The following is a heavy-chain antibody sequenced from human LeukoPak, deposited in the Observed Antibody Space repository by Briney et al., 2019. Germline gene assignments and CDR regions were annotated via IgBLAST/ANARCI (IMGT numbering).Heavy chain of an antibody. D-gene: IGHD2-2*01. V-gene: IGHV1-69*06. CDR1: GGTFSSYA. CDR3: ASSGYCSSTSCRTFDY. J-gene: IGHJ4*02. Sequence: ASVKVSCKASGGTFSSYAISWVRQAPGQGLEWMGGIIPIFGTANYAQKFQGRVTITADKSTSTAYMELNSLRSEDTAVYYCASSGYCSSTSCRTFDYWGQGTLVTVSS. CDR2: IIPIFGTA.